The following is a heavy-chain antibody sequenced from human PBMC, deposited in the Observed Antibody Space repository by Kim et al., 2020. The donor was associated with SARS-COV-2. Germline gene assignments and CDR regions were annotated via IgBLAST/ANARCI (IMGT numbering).Heavy chain of an antibody. D-gene: IGHD1-26*01. J-gene: IGHJ4*02. Sequence: DTYYPGSVKGRFTISRENAKNSLYLQMNSLRAGDTAVYYCARLGQWGLDYWGQGTLVTVSS. CDR2: DT. V-gene: IGHV3-13*01. CDR3: ARLGQWGLDY.